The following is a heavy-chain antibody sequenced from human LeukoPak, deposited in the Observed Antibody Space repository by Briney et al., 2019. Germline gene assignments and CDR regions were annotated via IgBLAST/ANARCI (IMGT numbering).Heavy chain of an antibody. Sequence: SETLSLTCTVSSGSISSYYWSWIRQPPGKGLEWIGYIYYSGSTNYNPSLKSRVTISVDTSKNQFSLKLSSVTAADTAVYYCASSVTMDAFDIWGQGTMVTVSS. J-gene: IGHJ3*02. V-gene: IGHV4-59*01. CDR1: SGSISSYY. CDR3: ASSVTMDAFDI. CDR2: IYYSGST. D-gene: IGHD4-17*01.